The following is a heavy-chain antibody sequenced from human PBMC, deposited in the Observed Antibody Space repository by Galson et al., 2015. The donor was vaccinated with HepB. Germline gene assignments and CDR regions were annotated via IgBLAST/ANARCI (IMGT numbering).Heavy chain of an antibody. CDR3: ARDPGGSSSWYDPLGYYGMDV. CDR1: GGTFSSYA. V-gene: IGHV1-69*06. CDR2: IIPIFGTA. Sequence: SVKVSCKASGGTFSSYAISWVRQAPGQGLEWMGGIIPIFGTANYAQKFQGRVTITADKSTSTACMELSSLRSEDTAVYYCARDPGGSSSWYDPLGYYGMDVWGQGTTVTVSS. J-gene: IGHJ6*02. D-gene: IGHD6-13*01.